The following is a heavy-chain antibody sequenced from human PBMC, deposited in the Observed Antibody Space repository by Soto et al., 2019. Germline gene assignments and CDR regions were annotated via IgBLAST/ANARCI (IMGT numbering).Heavy chain of an antibody. Sequence: PSETLSLTCTVSGGSISSGGYYWSWIRQHPGKSKKRIGYIYNSGSTYYNPSLKNRVTISVDSSKNQFSLKLSSVTAADTAVYYGATQSPRHYTHYYWGQGTLVTVSS. V-gene: IGHV4-31*03. D-gene: IGHD4-4*01. J-gene: IGHJ4*02. CDR3: ATQSPRHYTHYY. CDR1: GGSISSGGYY. CDR2: IYNSGST.